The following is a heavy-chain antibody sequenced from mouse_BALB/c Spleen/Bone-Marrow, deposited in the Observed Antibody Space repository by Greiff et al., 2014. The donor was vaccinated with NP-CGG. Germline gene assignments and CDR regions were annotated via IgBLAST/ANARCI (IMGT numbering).Heavy chain of an antibody. Sequence: VQVVESGPGLVAPSQSLSITCTVSGFSLTSYGVHWVRQPPGKGLEWLGVIWAGGSTNYNSALMSRLSISKDNSKSQVFLKRNSLQTDDTAMDDWARGDRGDVDVWGAGTTVTVSS. D-gene: IGHD3-3*01. CDR2: IWAGGST. CDR3: ARGDRGDVDV. J-gene: IGHJ1*01. V-gene: IGHV2-9*02. CDR1: GFSLTSYG.